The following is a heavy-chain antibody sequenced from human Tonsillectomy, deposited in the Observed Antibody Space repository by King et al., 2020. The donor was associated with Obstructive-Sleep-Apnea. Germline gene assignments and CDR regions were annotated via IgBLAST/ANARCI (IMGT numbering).Heavy chain of an antibody. Sequence: VQLVESGGGLVKPGGSLRLSCAASGFTFSDYYMSWIRQAPGKGLEWVSYIGSSDSTIYYADSVQGRFTISRDNAKNSLYLHMHSLRAEDTAVYYCARDLGYGSHIVDYWGQGTLVTVSS. D-gene: IGHD3-10*01. CDR1: GFTFSDYY. V-gene: IGHV3-11*01. CDR3: ARDLGYGSHIVDY. CDR2: IGSSDSTI. J-gene: IGHJ4*02.